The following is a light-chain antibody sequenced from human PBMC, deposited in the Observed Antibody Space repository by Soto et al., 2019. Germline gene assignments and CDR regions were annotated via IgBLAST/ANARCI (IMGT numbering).Light chain of an antibody. CDR2: LGS. Sequence: DTVMTQSPLSLPVTPGEPASISCRSSQSLLHGNGHNYLDWYLQKPGQSPQLLIYLGSNRASGVPDRFSGSGSGTDFTLKISRVEAEDVGVYYCMQALQIPWTSGQGTKVDIK. CDR1: QSLLHGNGHNY. CDR3: MQALQIPWT. J-gene: IGKJ1*01. V-gene: IGKV2-28*01.